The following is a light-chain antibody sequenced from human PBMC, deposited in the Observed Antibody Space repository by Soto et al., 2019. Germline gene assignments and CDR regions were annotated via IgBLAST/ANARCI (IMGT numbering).Light chain of an antibody. J-gene: IGKJ4*01. V-gene: IGKV3-15*01. CDR1: QSVNSN. Sequence: EVVMTQSPDTLSVSPGERATLSCRASQSVNSNLAWYQQKLGQAPRLLIYGASTRATDIPPRFSGSGSGTEFTLTISSLQSEDFAVYYCQQRSNWPLTFGGGTRWIS. CDR3: QQRSNWPLT. CDR2: GAS.